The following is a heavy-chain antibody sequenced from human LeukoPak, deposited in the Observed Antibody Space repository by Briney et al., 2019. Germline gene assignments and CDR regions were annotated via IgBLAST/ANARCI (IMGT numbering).Heavy chain of an antibody. J-gene: IGHJ4*02. CDR1: GDSISSGRNY. CDR3: ARNALGYCSGGSCHEDY. CDR2: IYSSGNT. Sequence: SETLSLTCSVSGDSISSGRNYWGWIRQSPGKGLEWIASIYSSGNTHSNPSLKSRVSISVDTSKNQVSLKLSSVTAADTAVYYCARNALGYCSGGSCHEDYWGQGTLVTVSS. D-gene: IGHD2-15*01. V-gene: IGHV4-39*01.